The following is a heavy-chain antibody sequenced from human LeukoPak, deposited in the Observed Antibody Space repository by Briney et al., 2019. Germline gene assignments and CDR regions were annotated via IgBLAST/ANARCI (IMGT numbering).Heavy chain of an antibody. CDR2: ISGSGGST. Sequence: GGSLRLSCAASGFTFSSYSMNWVRQAPGKGLEWVSAISGSGGSTYYADSVKGRFTISRDNSKNPLYLQMNSLRAEDTAVYFCAKRGVVIRVILVGFHKEAYYFDSWGQGALVTVSS. CDR1: GFTFSSYS. V-gene: IGHV3-23*01. J-gene: IGHJ4*02. D-gene: IGHD3-22*01. CDR3: AKRGVVIRVILVGFHKEAYYFDS.